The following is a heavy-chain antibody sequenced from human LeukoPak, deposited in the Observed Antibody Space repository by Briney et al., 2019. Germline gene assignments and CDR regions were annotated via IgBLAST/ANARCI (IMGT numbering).Heavy chain of an antibody. CDR1: GFTFSTYA. J-gene: IGHJ4*02. CDR3: AKAKYSSGWYYFDY. V-gene: IGHV3-23*01. CDR2: ISGSGGGT. D-gene: IGHD6-19*01. Sequence: GGSLRLSCAASGFTFSTYAMTWVRQAPGKGLECVSGISGSGGGTYYADSVKGRFTISRDNSKNTLYLQMNSLRAEDTAVYYCAKAKYSSGWYYFDYWGQGALVTVSS.